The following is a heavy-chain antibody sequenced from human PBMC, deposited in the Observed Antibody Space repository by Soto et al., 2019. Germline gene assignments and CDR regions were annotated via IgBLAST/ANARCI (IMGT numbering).Heavy chain of an antibody. V-gene: IGHV3-21*01. CDR3: ARADFSGYSSSWYPPYCDY. CDR1: GFTFSSYS. CDR2: ISSSSSYI. D-gene: IGHD6-13*01. Sequence: EVQLVESGGGLVKPGGSLRLSCAASGFTFSSYSMNWVRQAPGKGLEWVSSISSSSSYIYYADSVKGRFTISRDNAKNSLYLQMNSLRAEDTAVYYCARADFSGYSSSWYPPYCDYWGQGTLVTVSS. J-gene: IGHJ4*02.